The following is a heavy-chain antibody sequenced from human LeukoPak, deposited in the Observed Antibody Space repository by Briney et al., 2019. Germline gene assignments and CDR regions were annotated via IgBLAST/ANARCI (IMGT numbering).Heavy chain of an antibody. D-gene: IGHD2-15*01. CDR2: ISSSGSDI. J-gene: IGHJ4*02. CDR1: GFTFSNHE. Sequence: GGSLRLSCTVPGFTFSNHEMTWVRQAPGKGLEWVSHISSSGSDIYYADSVKGRFTISRDNAKDSLYLQINSLTSDATALYYCASDPRPSGGGPLDFWGQGTLVTVSS. V-gene: IGHV3-48*03. CDR3: ASDPRPSGGGPLDF.